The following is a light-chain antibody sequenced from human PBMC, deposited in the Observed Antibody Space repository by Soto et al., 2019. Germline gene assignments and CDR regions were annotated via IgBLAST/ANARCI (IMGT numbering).Light chain of an antibody. Sequence: EVVLTQSPSTLSFSPLEGSTLSCRASQSIGNYLAWYQQKPGQAPRLLIHATSNRATGIPARFSGSGSGTDFTLTISSLEPEDFAVYYCQQRGSWPFTFGPGTKVDIK. CDR3: QQRGSWPFT. J-gene: IGKJ3*01. V-gene: IGKV3-11*01. CDR1: QSIGNY. CDR2: ATS.